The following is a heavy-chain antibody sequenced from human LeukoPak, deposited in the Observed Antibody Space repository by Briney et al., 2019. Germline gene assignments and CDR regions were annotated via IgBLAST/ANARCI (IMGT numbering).Heavy chain of an antibody. CDR1: GFTFSDFY. V-gene: IGHV3-11*01. Sequence: GGSLRLSCAASGFTFSDFYMTWIRQAPGKGLEWVSYISRSSTTIYYADSVRGRFIISRDNAKNSLYLQMNSLRAEDTAVYYSARAHCAGDCYSGQPVPGSWFDPWGQGTLVTVSS. D-gene: IGHD2-21*02. J-gene: IGHJ5*02. CDR3: ARAHCAGDCYSGQPVPGSWFDP. CDR2: ISRSSTTI.